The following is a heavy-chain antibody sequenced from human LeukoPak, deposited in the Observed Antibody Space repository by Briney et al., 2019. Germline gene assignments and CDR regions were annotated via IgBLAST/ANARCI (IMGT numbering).Heavy chain of an antibody. Sequence: PGGSLRLSCAASGFTFSNAWMSWVRQAPGKGLEWVGRIKRKSDGGTPDNAAPVKGRFTFSRDDSKNTLYLQMNSLKIEDTAMYYCATDLGGYYSGSGSYWGSLDYWGQGTVVTVSS. CDR1: GFTFSNAW. V-gene: IGHV3-15*01. J-gene: IGHJ4*02. D-gene: IGHD3-10*01. CDR3: ATDLGGYYSGSGSYWGSLDY. CDR2: IKRKSDGGTP.